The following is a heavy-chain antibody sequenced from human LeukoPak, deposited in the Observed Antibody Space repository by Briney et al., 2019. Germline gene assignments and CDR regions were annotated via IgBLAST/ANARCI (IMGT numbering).Heavy chain of an antibody. CDR2: IIPIFGTA. J-gene: IGHJ6*03. CDR1: GGTFSSYA. Sequence: ASVKVSCKASGGTFSSYAISWVRQAPGQGLEWMGGIIPIFGTANYAQKFQGRVTITTDESTSTAYMELSSLRSEDTAVYYCARGRYSSSWFYYYYYYMDVWGKGTTVTVSS. D-gene: IGHD6-13*01. CDR3: ARGRYSSSWFYYYYYYMDV. V-gene: IGHV1-69*05.